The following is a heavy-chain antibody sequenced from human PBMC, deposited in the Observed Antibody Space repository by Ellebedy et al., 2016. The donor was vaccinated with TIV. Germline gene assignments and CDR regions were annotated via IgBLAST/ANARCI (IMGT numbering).Heavy chain of an antibody. CDR3: ARTPGLVVVAAHWVY. V-gene: IGHV3-7*03. Sequence: GGSLRLSXAASGFTFSSYWMSWVRQAPGKGLEWVANIKQDGSEKYYVDSVKGRFTISRDNAKNSLYLQMNSLRAKDTAVYYCARTPGLVVVAAHWVYWGQGTLVTVSS. CDR1: GFTFSSYW. CDR2: IKQDGSEK. D-gene: IGHD2-15*01. J-gene: IGHJ4*02.